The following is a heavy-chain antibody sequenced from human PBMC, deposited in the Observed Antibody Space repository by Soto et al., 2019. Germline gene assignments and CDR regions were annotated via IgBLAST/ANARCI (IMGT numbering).Heavy chain of an antibody. CDR1: GFTFSSYW. V-gene: IGHV3-7*01. D-gene: IGHD3-10*01. CDR3: ARLYYYGSGIYYYYMDV. CDR2: IKQDGSEK. Sequence: EVQLVESGGGLVQPGGSLRLSCAASGFTFSSYWMSWVRQAPGKGLAWVANIKQDGSEKYYVDSVKGRFTISRDNAKNSLYLQMNSLRAEDTAVYYCARLYYYGSGIYYYYMDVWGKGTTVTVSS. J-gene: IGHJ6*03.